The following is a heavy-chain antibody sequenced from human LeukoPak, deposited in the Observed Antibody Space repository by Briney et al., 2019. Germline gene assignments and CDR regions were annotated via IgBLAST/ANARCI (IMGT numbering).Heavy chain of an antibody. J-gene: IGHJ3*02. CDR2: IYSGGST. D-gene: IGHD2-2*01. Sequence: GGSLRLSCTASGFTFGDYAMSWVRQAPGKGLEWVSVIYSGGSTYYADSVKGRFTISRDNSKNTLYLQMNSLRAEDTAVYYCARASPPIVVVPAATDAFDIWGQGTMVTVSS. CDR3: ARASPPIVVVPAATDAFDI. V-gene: IGHV3-53*01. CDR1: GFTFGDYA.